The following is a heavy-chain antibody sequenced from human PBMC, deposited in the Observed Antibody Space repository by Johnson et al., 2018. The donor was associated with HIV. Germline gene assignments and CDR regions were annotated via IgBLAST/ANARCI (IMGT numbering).Heavy chain of an antibody. V-gene: IGHV3-30*02. CDR3: AKDLSDSSVYQDAFDI. J-gene: IGHJ3*02. Sequence: QVQLVESGGGVVQPGGSLRLSCAASGFTFSTYGMHWVRQAPGKGLEWVAFMRHDGSNKYYADSVKGRFTISRDNSKNTLYLQMNSLRAEDTAVYYCAKDLSDSSVYQDAFDIWGQGTMVTVSS. CDR1: GFTFSTYG. D-gene: IGHD3-22*01. CDR2: MRHDGSNK.